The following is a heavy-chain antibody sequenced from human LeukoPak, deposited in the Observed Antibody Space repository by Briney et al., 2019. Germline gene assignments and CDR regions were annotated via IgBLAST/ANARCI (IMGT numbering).Heavy chain of an antibody. D-gene: IGHD1-26*01. CDR2: MWADGSKT. Sequence: GGSLRLSCTASGFPLSNYGMHWVRQAPGKGLELVALMWADGSKTSYANSVKGRFTISRDISRNTLCLQMNSLRAEDTALYYWARDADTSAFYWYFDLWGVAPWSLSPQ. CDR3: ARDADTSAFYWYFDL. CDR1: GFPLSNYG. V-gene: IGHV3-33*01. J-gene: IGHJ2*01.